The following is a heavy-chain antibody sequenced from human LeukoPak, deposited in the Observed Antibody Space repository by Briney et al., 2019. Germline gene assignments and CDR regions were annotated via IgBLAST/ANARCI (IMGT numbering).Heavy chain of an antibody. D-gene: IGHD5-18*01. CDR1: SGSISRSSYF. V-gene: IGHV4-39*01. J-gene: IGHJ3*02. Sequence: PSETLSLTCTVSSGSISRSSYFWGWIRQPPGKGLEWIGSSYYSGSTYYNPSLKSRVTISVDTSKNQFSLKLNSVTAADTAVYYCARDRSRGSTYGHDAFDIWGQGTVVIVSS. CDR2: SYYSGST. CDR3: ARDRSRGSTYGHDAFDI.